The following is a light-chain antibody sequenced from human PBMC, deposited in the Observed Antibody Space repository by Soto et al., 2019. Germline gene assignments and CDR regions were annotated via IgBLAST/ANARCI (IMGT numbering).Light chain of an antibody. Sequence: QLTQSPSSLSASVGDRVTITCRASQDISRYLAWYQQKAGKAPKLLIYGTSTLQSGVPSRFSAFGSGTEFTLTISSLQPEDFATYHCQQTYNVPQTFGQGTKVEV. CDR3: QQTYNVPQT. CDR1: QDISRY. V-gene: IGKV1-9*01. CDR2: GTS. J-gene: IGKJ1*01.